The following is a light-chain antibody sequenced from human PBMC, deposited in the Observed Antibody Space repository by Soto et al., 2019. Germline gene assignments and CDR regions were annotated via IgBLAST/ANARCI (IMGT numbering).Light chain of an antibody. CDR3: SSYTSTSTYV. V-gene: IGLV2-14*01. J-gene: IGLJ1*01. CDR1: SSDVGGSNY. Sequence: QSALTQPASVSGSPGQSITISCTGTSSDVGGSNYVSWYQQHPGKAPKLMIYDVSNRPSGVSNRFSGSKSGNTASLTISGLQAEDEAEYYCSSYTSTSTYVFGTGTKLTVL. CDR2: DVS.